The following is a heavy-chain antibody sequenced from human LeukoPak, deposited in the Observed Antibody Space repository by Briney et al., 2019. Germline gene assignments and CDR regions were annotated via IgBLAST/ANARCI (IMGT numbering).Heavy chain of an antibody. V-gene: IGHV3-7*01. CDR2: IKQDGSEK. CDR1: GFTFSSYA. D-gene: IGHD1-26*01. J-gene: IGHJ4*02. Sequence: GRSLRLSCAASGFTFSSYAMHWVRQAPGKGLEWVANIKQDGSEKYYVDSVKGRFTISRDNAKNSLYLQMNSLRAEDTAVYYCARDSGSSDYWGQGTLVTVSS. CDR3: ARDSGSSDY.